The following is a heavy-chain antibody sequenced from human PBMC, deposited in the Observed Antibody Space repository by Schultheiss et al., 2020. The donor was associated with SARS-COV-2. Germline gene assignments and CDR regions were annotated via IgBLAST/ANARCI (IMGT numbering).Heavy chain of an antibody. Sequence: GGSLRLSCAASGFTFDDYAMHWVRQAPGKGLEWVAVISYDGSNKHYADSVKGRFTISRDNPRNTLYLEINSLRAEDTAVYYCARGHLWFREFDYWGQGTLVTVSS. V-gene: IGHV3-30*03. D-gene: IGHD3-10*01. CDR2: ISYDGSNK. CDR1: GFTFDDYA. J-gene: IGHJ4*02. CDR3: ARGHLWFREFDY.